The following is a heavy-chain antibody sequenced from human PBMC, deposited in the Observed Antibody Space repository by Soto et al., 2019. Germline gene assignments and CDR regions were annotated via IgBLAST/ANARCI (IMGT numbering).Heavy chain of an antibody. Sequence: GGSLRLSCAASGFTFSSYAMHWVRQAPGKGLEWVAVISYDGSNKYYADSVKGRFTISRDNSKNTLYLQMNSLRAEDTAVYYCASPNDYGDYVVTAIGNYWGQGTLVTVSS. CDR3: ASPNDYGDYVVTAIGNY. D-gene: IGHD4-17*01. V-gene: IGHV3-30-3*01. CDR1: GFTFSSYA. CDR2: ISYDGSNK. J-gene: IGHJ4*02.